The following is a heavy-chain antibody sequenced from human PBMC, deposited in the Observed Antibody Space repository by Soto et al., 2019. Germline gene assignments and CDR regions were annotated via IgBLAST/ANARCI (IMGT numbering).Heavy chain of an antibody. CDR3: ARYCSSTSCHHDAFDI. CDR2: IYPGDSDT. Sequence: PGESLKISCKGSGYSFTSYWIGWVRQMPGKGLEWMGIIYPGDSDTRYSPSFQGQVTISADKSISTAYLQWSSLKASDTAMYYYARYCSSTSCHHDAFDIWGQGTMVTVSS. J-gene: IGHJ3*02. D-gene: IGHD2-2*01. V-gene: IGHV5-51*01. CDR1: GYSFTSYW.